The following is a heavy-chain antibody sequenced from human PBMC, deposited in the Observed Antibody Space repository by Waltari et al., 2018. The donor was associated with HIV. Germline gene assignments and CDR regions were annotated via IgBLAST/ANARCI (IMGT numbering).Heavy chain of an antibody. CDR2: INHSGST. CDR1: GGSFSGYY. Sequence: QVQLQQWGAGLLKPSETLSLTCAVYGGSFSGYYWSWIRQPPGKGLEWIGEINHSGSTNYNPSLKSRVTISVDTSKNQFSLKLSSVTAADTAVYYCARGRDSYAYSRWFDPWGQGTLVTVSS. V-gene: IGHV4-34*01. CDR3: ARGRDSYAYSRWFDP. D-gene: IGHD5-18*01. J-gene: IGHJ5*02.